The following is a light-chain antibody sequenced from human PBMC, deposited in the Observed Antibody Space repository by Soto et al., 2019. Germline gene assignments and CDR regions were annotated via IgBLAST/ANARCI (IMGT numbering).Light chain of an antibody. V-gene: IGKV3-15*01. CDR2: DAS. J-gene: IGKJ1*01. CDR1: QSVFSK. CDR3: MQYNKWPLRT. Sequence: EMVMTQSPGTLSVSPGERVTLSCRASQSVFSKLAWYQQKPGQAPTLLIFDASARAPGTPARFSGSGSGTEFTLTINSLQSEDFGVYFCMQYNKWPLRTFGQGTKVEMK.